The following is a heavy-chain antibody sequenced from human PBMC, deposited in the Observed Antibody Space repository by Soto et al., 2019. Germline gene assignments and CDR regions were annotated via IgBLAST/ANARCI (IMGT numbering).Heavy chain of an antibody. CDR3: ARGLSGDKVDY. D-gene: IGHD7-27*01. J-gene: IGHJ4*02. CDR2: IYDRGST. CDR1: GGSISSGDYY. Sequence: QVQLQESGPGLVKPSQTLSLTCTVSGGSISSGDYYWSWIRQSPGKGLEWIGHIYDRGSTYSNPSLNSRVFILVDTSKNQFSLNLNSVTAADTAVYYCARGLSGDKVDYWGRGTLVTGSS. V-gene: IGHV4-30-4*01.